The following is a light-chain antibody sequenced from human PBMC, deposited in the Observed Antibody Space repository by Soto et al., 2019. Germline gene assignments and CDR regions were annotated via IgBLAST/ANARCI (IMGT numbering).Light chain of an antibody. J-gene: IGKJ3*01. CDR2: GAS. CDR1: QDIDSY. V-gene: IGKV1-27*01. CDR3: QRYNVAAFR. Sequence: DFQMTQSPFSLSASVGDRVTITCRASQDIDSYLAWYQQKPGKLPQILSYGASSLQSGVPSRFSGSGSGTDLTLLISSPQREDVAPYDFQRYNVAAFRFGPGTKLDL.